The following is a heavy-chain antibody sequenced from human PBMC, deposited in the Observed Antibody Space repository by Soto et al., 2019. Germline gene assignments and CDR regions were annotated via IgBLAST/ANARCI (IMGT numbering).Heavy chain of an antibody. Sequence: QVQLVQSGAEEKKPGASVIVSCKASGYTFTHYSIHWARQAPGQRPEWMGWINVGNGDTKYLQQFQGRVTITRDTSANTVYMELGSLKSEDTAMYYCARDVMRGQCLGGYWGQGTVVTVSS. CDR2: INVGNGDT. CDR1: GYTFTHYS. V-gene: IGHV1-3*05. CDR3: ARDVMRGQCLGGY. D-gene: IGHD6-19*01. J-gene: IGHJ4*02.